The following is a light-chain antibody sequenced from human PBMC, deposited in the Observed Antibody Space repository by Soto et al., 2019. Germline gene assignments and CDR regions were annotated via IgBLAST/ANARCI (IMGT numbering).Light chain of an antibody. J-gene: IGKJ1*01. V-gene: IGKV3-15*01. CDR1: QNINSN. CDR2: AAS. Sequence: EIVMTQSPVTLSVSPGERATLSCRASQNINSNLAWYQQKPGQGPRLLIYAASTRATGIRARFSGSGSGTEFTLTISSLQSEDFTVYYCRQYDNWPPAWTFGQGTKVEIK. CDR3: RQYDNWPPAWT.